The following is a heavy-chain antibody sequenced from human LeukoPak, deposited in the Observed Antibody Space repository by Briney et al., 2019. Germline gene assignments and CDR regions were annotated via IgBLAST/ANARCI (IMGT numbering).Heavy chain of an antibody. V-gene: IGHV4-61*02. CDR3: ARRLTQLWFGPWDYFDY. CDR2: IYTSGST. D-gene: IGHD3-10*01. CDR1: GGSISSGSYY. J-gene: IGHJ4*02. Sequence: SETLSLTCTVSGGSISSGSYYWSWIRQPAGKGLEWIGRIYTSGSTNYNPSLKSRVTISVDTSKNQFSLKLSSVTAADTAVYYCARRLTQLWFGPWDYFDYWGQGTLVTVSS.